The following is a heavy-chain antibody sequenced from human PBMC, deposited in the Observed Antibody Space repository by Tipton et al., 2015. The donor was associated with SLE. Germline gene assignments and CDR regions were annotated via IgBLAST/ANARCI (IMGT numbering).Heavy chain of an antibody. V-gene: IGHV4-39*07. CDR3: ARRSITPYFDY. CDR1: GGSISTSSYY. Sequence: TLSLTCTVSGGSISTSSYYWGWIRQPPGKGLEWIGNIYYSGSTYYNPSLKSRVTISVDTSKNQFSLKLGSVTAADTAVYYCARRSITPYFDYWGQGTLVTVSS. CDR2: IYYSGST. D-gene: IGHD2/OR15-2a*01. J-gene: IGHJ4*02.